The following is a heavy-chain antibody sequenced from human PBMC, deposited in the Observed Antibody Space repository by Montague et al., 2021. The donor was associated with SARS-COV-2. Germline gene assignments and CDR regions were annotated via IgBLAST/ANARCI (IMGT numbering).Heavy chain of an antibody. CDR3: ARAGQQLARYYYYGKDV. V-gene: IGHV4-59*01. D-gene: IGHD6-13*01. J-gene: IGHJ6*02. CDR2: IYYSGST. Sequence: SETLSLTCTVSGGSISSYYWSWIRQPPGKGLEWIGYIYYSGSTNYNPSLKSRVTISVDTSKNQFSLKLSSVTAADTAVYYCARAGQQLARYYYYGKDVWGQGTTVTVS. CDR1: GGSISSYY.